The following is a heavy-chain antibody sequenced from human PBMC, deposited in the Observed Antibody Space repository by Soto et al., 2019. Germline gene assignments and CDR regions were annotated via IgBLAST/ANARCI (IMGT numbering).Heavy chain of an antibody. D-gene: IGHD6-19*01. CDR2: ISAYNGNT. CDR3: ARYYSSGNWFDP. Sequence: ASVKVSCKASGYTFTSYGSSWVRQAPGQGLEWMGWISAYNGNTNYAQKLQGRVTMTTDTSTSTAYMELRSLRSDDTAVYYCARYYSSGNWFDPWGQGTLVTVSS. CDR1: GYTFTSYG. J-gene: IGHJ5*02. V-gene: IGHV1-18*01.